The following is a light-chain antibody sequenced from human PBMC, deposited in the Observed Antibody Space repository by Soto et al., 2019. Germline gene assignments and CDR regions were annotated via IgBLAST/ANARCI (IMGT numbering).Light chain of an antibody. CDR3: ETWDSNTRV. CDR1: SGHTIYI. CDR2: LEGSGGY. J-gene: IGLJ1*01. Sequence: QSVLTQSSSASASLGSSGKLTCTLSSGHTIYIIAWHQQQPGKAPRSLMKLEGSGGYNKGSGVPDRFAGSSSGADRYLTRSNLQSEDEAAYYCETWDSNTRVFGTGTKLTVL. V-gene: IGLV4-60*03.